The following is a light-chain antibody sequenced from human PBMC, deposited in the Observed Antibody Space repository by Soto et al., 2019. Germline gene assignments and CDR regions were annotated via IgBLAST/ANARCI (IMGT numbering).Light chain of an antibody. CDR1: QSVSSSY. Sequence: EIVLRQSPGTVALSPGERATLSCRASQSVSSSYLAWYQQKPGQAPRLLIYGASSRATGIPDRFSGSGSGTDFTLTISRLEPEDFAVYYCQQYGSSPPRLTFGGGTKVDIK. V-gene: IGKV3-20*01. CDR3: QQYGSSPPRLT. CDR2: GAS. J-gene: IGKJ4*01.